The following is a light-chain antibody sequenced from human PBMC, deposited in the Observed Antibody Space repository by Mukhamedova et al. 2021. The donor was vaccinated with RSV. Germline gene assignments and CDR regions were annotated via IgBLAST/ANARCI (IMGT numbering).Light chain of an antibody. CDR3: QSYDRSLSVWV. J-gene: IGLJ5*01. CDR2: GNS. CDR1: SSNIGAGFD. Sequence: VTISCTGSSSNIGAGFDVHWYQQLPGTAPKLLIYGNSNRPSGVPDRFSGSKSGTSASLAITGLQAEDEADYYCQSYDRSLSVWV. V-gene: IGLV1-40*01.